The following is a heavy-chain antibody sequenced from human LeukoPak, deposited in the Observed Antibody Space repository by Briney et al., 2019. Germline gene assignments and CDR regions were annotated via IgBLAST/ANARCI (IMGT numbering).Heavy chain of an antibody. Sequence: SGTLSLTCTVSGGSISSGDYYWSWIRQPPGKGLEWIGYIYYSGSTYYNPSLKSRITISVDTSKNQFSLKVSSVTAADTAVYYCARQDYYGSGSYSPAPFDYWGQGTLVTVSS. CDR1: GGSISSGDYY. V-gene: IGHV4-30-4*01. CDR3: ARQDYYGSGSYSPAPFDY. J-gene: IGHJ4*02. D-gene: IGHD3-10*01. CDR2: IYYSGST.